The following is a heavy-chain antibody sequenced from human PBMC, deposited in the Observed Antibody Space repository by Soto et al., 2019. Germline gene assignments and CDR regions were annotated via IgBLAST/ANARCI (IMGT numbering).Heavy chain of an antibody. CDR2: ISYDGSNK. Sequence: HPGGSLRLSCAASGFTFSSYGMHWVRQAPGKGLEWVAVISYDGSNKYYADSVKGRFTISRDNSKNTLYPQMNSLRAEDTAVYYCARDPQLRYFDWLFHPPPYYFDYWGQGTLVTVSS. CDR1: GFTFSSYG. D-gene: IGHD3-9*01. J-gene: IGHJ4*02. CDR3: ARDPQLRYFDWLFHPPPYYFDY. V-gene: IGHV3-30*03.